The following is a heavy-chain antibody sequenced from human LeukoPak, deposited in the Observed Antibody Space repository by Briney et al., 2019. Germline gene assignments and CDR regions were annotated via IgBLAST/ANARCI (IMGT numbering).Heavy chain of an antibody. J-gene: IGHJ6*02. CDR3: AGGGDYYDSSGRNYYYYGMDV. D-gene: IGHD3-22*01. V-gene: IGHV4-30-2*01. Sequence: SQTLSLTCAVSGGSISSGGYSWSWIRQPPGKGLEWIGYIYHSGSTYYNPSLKSRVTISVDRSKNQFSLKLSSVTAADTAVYYCAGGGDYYDSSGRNYYYYGMDVWGQGTTVTVSS. CDR2: IYHSGST. CDR1: GGSISSGGYS.